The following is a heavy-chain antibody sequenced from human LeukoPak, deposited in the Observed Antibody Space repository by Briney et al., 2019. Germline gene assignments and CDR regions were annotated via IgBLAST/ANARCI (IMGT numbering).Heavy chain of an antibody. CDR3: AREVPGYSYSFDY. CDR1: GFTFSSYS. Sequence: GGSLRLSCAASGFTFSSYSMNWVRRAPGKGLEWVSAISGSGGSTYYADSVKGRFTISRDNSKNTLYLQMNSLRAEDTAVYYCAREVPGYSYSFDYWGQGTLVTVSS. D-gene: IGHD5-18*01. V-gene: IGHV3-23*01. CDR2: ISGSGGST. J-gene: IGHJ4*02.